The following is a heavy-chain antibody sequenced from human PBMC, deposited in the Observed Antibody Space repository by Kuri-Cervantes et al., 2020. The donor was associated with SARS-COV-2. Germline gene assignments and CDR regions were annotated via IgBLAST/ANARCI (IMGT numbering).Heavy chain of an antibody. CDR3: ARVSGDSRFSYYMDV. CDR1: GGSISSGDYY. J-gene: IGHJ6*03. D-gene: IGHD7-27*01. V-gene: IGHV4-30-4*08. Sequence: SCTVSGGSISSGDYYWSWIRQPPGKGLEWIGYIYYSGSTYYNPSLKSRVTISVDRSKNQFSLKVSSVSAADTAVYYCARVSGDSRFSYYMDVWGTGTTVTVSS. CDR2: IYYSGST.